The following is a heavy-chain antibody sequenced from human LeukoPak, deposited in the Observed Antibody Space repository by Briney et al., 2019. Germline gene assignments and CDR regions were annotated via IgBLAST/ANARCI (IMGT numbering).Heavy chain of an antibody. Sequence: GGSLRLSCAASGFTFATYTMSWVRQAPGKGLDLDSAIRSSGDSTYYADSAKGRFTISRDNSKNTLYLQMNSLSAEDTAIYYCAKGGAVTGTMYFQYWGQGTLVTVSS. D-gene: IGHD6-19*01. V-gene: IGHV3-23*01. CDR2: IRSSGDST. CDR1: GFTFATYT. CDR3: AKGGAVTGTMYFQY. J-gene: IGHJ1*01.